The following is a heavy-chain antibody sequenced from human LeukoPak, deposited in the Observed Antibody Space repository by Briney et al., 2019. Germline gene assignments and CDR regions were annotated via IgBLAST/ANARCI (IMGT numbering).Heavy chain of an antibody. CDR2: ICGSGGST. D-gene: IGHD3/OR15-3a*01. CDR3: ARGAWTAYYFDY. Sequence: GGSLRLSCAASGFTFSTYAMNWVRQAPGKGLEWVSSICGSGGSTYYADSVKGRFTISRDNSKNTLYLQMNSLRAEDTAVYYCARGAWTAYYFDYWGQGTLVTVSS. CDR1: GFTFSTYA. J-gene: IGHJ4*02. V-gene: IGHV3-23*01.